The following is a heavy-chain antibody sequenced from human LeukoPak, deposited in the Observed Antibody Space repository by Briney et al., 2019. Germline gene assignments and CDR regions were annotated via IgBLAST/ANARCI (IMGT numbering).Heavy chain of an antibody. V-gene: IGHV1-8*03. CDR1: GYTFTSYD. CDR2: MNPNSGNT. CDR3: ARTSYGSGSYYHDY. D-gene: IGHD3-10*01. Sequence: ASVKVSCKASGYTFTSYDINWVRQATGQGLEWMGWMNPNSGNTGYAQKFRGRVTITRNTSISTAYMELSGLRSEDTAVYYCARTSYGSGSYYHDYWGQGTLVTVSS. J-gene: IGHJ4*02.